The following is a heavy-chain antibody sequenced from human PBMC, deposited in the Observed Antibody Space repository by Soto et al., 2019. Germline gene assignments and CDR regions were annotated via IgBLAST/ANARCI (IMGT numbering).Heavy chain of an antibody. D-gene: IGHD5-12*01. CDR1: GYSFTSYW. Sequence: ESLKISCKGSGYSFTSYWIGWVRQMPGKGLEWMGIIHPGDSDIRYSPSFQGQVTISADKSINTAYLQWSSLKASDTAMYYCARIVATNFDYWGQGTLVTVSS. V-gene: IGHV5-51*01. CDR3: ARIVATNFDY. J-gene: IGHJ4*02. CDR2: IHPGDSDI.